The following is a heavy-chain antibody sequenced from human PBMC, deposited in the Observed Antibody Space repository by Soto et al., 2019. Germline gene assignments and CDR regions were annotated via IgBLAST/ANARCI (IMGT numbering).Heavy chain of an antibody. CDR1: GGSISSGGYY. Sequence: PSETLSLTCTVSGGSISSGGYYWSWIRQHPGKGLEWIGYIYYSGSTYYNPSLKSRVTISVDTSKNQFSLKLSSVTAADTAVYYCARDGWFGESDWGQRTLVTVSS. D-gene: IGHD3-10*01. CDR3: ARDGWFGESD. V-gene: IGHV4-31*03. CDR2: IYYSGST. J-gene: IGHJ4*02.